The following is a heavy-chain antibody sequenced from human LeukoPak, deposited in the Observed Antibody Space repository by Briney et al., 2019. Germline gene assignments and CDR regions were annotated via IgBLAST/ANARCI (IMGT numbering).Heavy chain of an antibody. CDR3: ARRTRYRSSLFTREPNFDS. Sequence: ETLSLTCALYVGSFYEYYGTWMRESPEKGVEWVGEINHRGTTTYNPSLKSRVNVSVDTSKTPFSLKMTSVTAADTAMYSCARRTRYRSSLFTREPNFDSCGQGTLLTVYS. CDR2: INHRGTT. V-gene: IGHV4-34*01. J-gene: IGHJ4*02. D-gene: IGHD6-13*01. CDR1: VGSFYEYY.